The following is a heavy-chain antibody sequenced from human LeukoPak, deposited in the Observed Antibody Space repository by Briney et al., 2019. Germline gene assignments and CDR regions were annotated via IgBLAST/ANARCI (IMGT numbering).Heavy chain of an antibody. J-gene: IGHJ5*02. CDR3: ARGNEYCSSTSCYEWFDP. CDR1: GXSFSGYY. CDR2: INHSGST. V-gene: IGHV4-34*01. Sequence: SETLSLTCAVYGXSFSGYYGSWIRQPPGKGLEWIGEINHSGSTNYNPSLKSRVTISVDTSKNQFSLKLSSVTAADTAVYYCARGNEYCSSTSCYEWFDPWGQGTLVTVSS. D-gene: IGHD2-2*01.